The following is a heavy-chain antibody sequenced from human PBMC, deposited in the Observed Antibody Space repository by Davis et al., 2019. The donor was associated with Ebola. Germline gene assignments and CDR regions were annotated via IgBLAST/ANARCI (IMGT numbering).Heavy chain of an antibody. Sequence: GGSLRLSCTDSVITFSSYAMTWVRQAPGKGLEWVSAISGSGGSTYYADSVKGRFTISRDNSKKTLYLQMNSLRAEDTAVYYCARRNLTIFGVVIIAYDAFDIWGQGTMVTVSS. V-gene: IGHV3-23*01. CDR1: VITFSSYA. J-gene: IGHJ3*02. CDR3: ARRNLTIFGVVIIAYDAFDI. CDR2: ISGSGGST. D-gene: IGHD3-3*01.